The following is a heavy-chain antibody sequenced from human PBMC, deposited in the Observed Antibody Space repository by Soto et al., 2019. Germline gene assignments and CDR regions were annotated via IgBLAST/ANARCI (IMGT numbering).Heavy chain of an antibody. D-gene: IGHD3-3*01. CDR3: ARDGASAIFGVVDYYYYGMDV. CDR1: GYTFTSYG. J-gene: IGHJ6*02. Sequence: EASVKVSCKASGYTFTSYGISWVRQAPGQGLEWMGWISAYNGNTNYAQKLQGRVTMTTDTSTSTAYMELRSLRSDDTAVYYCARDGASAIFGVVDYYYYGMDVWGQGTTVTVSS. V-gene: IGHV1-18*01. CDR2: ISAYNGNT.